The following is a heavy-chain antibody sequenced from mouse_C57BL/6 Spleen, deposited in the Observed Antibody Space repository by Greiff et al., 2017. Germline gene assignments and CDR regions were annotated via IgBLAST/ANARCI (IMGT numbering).Heavy chain of an antibody. Sequence: QVQLQQPGAELVRPGSSVKLSCKASGYTFTSYWMHWVKQRPIQGLEWIGNIDPSDSETHYNPKFKDKATLTVDKSSSTAYMHLSSLTSEDSAVYYWSRRDCYYPFAYWGQGTLVTVSA. D-gene: IGHD2-3*01. CDR1: GYTFTSYW. V-gene: IGHV1-52*01. J-gene: IGHJ3*01. CDR3: SRRDCYYPFAY. CDR2: IDPSDSET.